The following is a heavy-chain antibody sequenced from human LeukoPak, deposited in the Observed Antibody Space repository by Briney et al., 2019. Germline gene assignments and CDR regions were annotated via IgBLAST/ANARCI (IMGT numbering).Heavy chain of an antibody. CDR1: GFTFSSYA. Sequence: PGGSLRLSCAASGFTFSSYAMSWGRQAPGKGLEWVSAISGSGGSTYYADAVKGRFTISRDNSKNTLYLEMNSLRAEDTAVYYCAKDGDYYGSGSYYNPLPFDYWGQGTLVTVSS. D-gene: IGHD3-10*01. J-gene: IGHJ4*02. V-gene: IGHV3-23*01. CDR2: ISGSGGST. CDR3: AKDGDYYGSGSYYNPLPFDY.